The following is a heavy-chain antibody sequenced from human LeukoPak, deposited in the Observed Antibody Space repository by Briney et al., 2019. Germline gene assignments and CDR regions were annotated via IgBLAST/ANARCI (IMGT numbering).Heavy chain of an antibody. D-gene: IGHD1-1*01. CDR2: ISYRIDTT. CDR3: AKDNEGYYMDV. V-gene: IGHV3-23*01. J-gene: IGHJ6*03. CDR1: GFTFSSYS. Sequence: GGSLRLSCAASGFTFSSYSMNWVRQAPGKGLEWVSSISYRIDTTYYADSVKGRFTISRDNSKNTLYLQMNSLRAEDTAVYYCAKDNEGYYMDVWGKGTAVTVSS.